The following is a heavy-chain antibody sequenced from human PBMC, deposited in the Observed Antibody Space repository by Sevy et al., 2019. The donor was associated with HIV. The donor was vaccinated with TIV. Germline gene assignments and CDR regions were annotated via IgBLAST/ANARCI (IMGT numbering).Heavy chain of an antibody. CDR1: GGSITSLY. D-gene: IGHD6-19*01. J-gene: IGHJ4*02. CDR2: IYYNGHI. Sequence: SETLSLTCTVSGGSITSLYWNWIRQPPGKGLEWIANIYYNGHINYNPSLKSRVTLSLDTSKNQFSLRLSSVTAADTAMYYGAGENARGSGYSWGQGTLVTVSS. V-gene: IGHV4-59*08. CDR3: AGENARGSGYS.